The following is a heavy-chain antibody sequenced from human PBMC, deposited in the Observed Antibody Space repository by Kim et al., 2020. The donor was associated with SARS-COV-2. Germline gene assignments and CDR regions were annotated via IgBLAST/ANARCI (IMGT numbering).Heavy chain of an antibody. CDR3: ARDRSSSSLGMDV. V-gene: IGHV4-59*01. Sequence: YHPSPKSRVTKAVETSKNQFSLKLSSVTAVDTAVYYCARDRSSSSLGMDVWGQGTTVTVSS. J-gene: IGHJ6*02. D-gene: IGHD6-6*01.